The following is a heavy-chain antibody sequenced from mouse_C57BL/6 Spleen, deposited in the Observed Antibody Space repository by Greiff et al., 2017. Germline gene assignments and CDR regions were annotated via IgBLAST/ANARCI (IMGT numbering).Heavy chain of an antibody. CDR2: ISSGGSDT. V-gene: IGHV5-6*02. CDR3: ARHTDVYFDY. Sequence: EVMLVESGGDLVKPGGSLKLSCAASGFTFSSYGMSWVRQTPDKRLEWVATISSGGSDTYYPDSVKGRFTISRDNAKNTLYLQMSSLKSEDTAMYYCARHTDVYFDYWGQGTTRTVSS. CDR1: GFTFSSYG. J-gene: IGHJ2*01.